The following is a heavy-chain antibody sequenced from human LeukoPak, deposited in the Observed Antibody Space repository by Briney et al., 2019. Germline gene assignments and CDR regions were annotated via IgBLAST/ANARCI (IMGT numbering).Heavy chain of an antibody. Sequence: ASVKVSCKVSGYTLTELSMHWVRQAPGKGLEWMGGFDPEDGETIYAQKSQGRVTMTEDTSTDTAYMELSSLRSEDTAVYYCATVPGYSSSWYDDAFDIWGQGTMVTVSS. J-gene: IGHJ3*02. CDR3: ATVPGYSSSWYDDAFDI. CDR1: GYTLTELS. CDR2: FDPEDGET. V-gene: IGHV1-24*01. D-gene: IGHD6-13*01.